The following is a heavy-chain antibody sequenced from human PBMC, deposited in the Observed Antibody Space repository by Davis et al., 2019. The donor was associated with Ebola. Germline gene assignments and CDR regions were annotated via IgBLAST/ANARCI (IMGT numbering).Heavy chain of an antibody. CDR1: GFTFSSYS. J-gene: IGHJ6*02. CDR2: ISSSSSTI. D-gene: IGHD6-6*01. Sequence: GESLKISCAASGFTFSSYSMNWVRQAPGKGLEWVSYISSSSSTIYYADSVKGRFTISRDNAKNSLYLQMNSLRVEDTAVYYCAREYSSSSAYYGMDVWGQGTTVTVS. V-gene: IGHV3-48*04. CDR3: AREYSSSSAYYGMDV.